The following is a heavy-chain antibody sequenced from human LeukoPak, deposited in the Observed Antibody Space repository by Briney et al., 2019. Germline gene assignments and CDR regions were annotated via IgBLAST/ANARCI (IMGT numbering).Heavy chain of an antibody. J-gene: IGHJ4*02. CDR1: GGSLSSSSYY. V-gene: IGHV4-39*01. Sequence: SETLSLTCTVSGGSLSSSSYYWGWIRQPPGKGLEWIGSIYYSGSTYYNPSLKSRVTISADTSKNQFSLKLSSVTAADTAVYYCGRTSRIRVGFFDYWGQGTLVTVSS. D-gene: IGHD1-26*01. CDR2: IYYSGST. CDR3: GRTSRIRVGFFDY.